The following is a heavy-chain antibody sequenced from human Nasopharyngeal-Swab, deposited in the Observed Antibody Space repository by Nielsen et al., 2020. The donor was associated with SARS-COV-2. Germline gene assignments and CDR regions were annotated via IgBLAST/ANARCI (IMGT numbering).Heavy chain of an antibody. CDR1: GFTFSSYA. J-gene: IGHJ4*02. CDR2: ISGSGGST. V-gene: IGHV3-23*01. D-gene: IGHD1-1*01. Sequence: GESLKISCAASGFTFSSYAMSWVRQAPGKGLERVSAISGSGGSTYYADSVKGRFTISRDNSKNTLYLQMNSLRAEDTAVYYCAKERYNWNGGADYWGQGTLVTVSS. CDR3: AKERYNWNGGADY.